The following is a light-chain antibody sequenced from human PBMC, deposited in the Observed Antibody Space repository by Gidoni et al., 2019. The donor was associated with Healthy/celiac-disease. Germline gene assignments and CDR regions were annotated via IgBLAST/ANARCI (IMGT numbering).Light chain of an antibody. CDR2: AAS. J-gene: IGKJ2*01. CDR3: QHSYSTPPYT. CDR1: QSISSY. Sequence: DIPLTQSPSSLSASVGDRVSIPCRAGQSISSYLHWYQQKPGKAPKLLIYAASSLQSGVPSRFSGSCSGTYSTLTISSLQPEYFATYYCQHSYSTPPYTFGQGTKLEIK. V-gene: IGKV1-39*01.